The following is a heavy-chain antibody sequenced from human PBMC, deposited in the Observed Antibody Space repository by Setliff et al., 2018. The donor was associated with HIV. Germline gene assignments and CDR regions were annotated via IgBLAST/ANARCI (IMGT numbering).Heavy chain of an antibody. CDR3: ATLDPSGGNFLAY. V-gene: IGHV4-39*07. CDR1: GGSISSSSYY. CDR2: IYTSGST. D-gene: IGHD2-21*02. J-gene: IGHJ4*02. Sequence: PSETLSLTCTVSGGSISSSSYYWGWIRQPPGKGLEWIGSIYTSGSTNYNPSLKSRVTISLDTSKMQFSLRLTSVTAADTAVYYCATLDPSGGNFLAYWGQGTLVTVSS.